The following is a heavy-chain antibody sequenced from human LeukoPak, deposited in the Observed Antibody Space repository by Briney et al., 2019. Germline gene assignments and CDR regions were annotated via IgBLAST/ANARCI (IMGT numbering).Heavy chain of an antibody. CDR2: IKEDGSVK. D-gene: IGHD6-6*01. CDR1: GFIFSNYW. J-gene: IGHJ4*02. CDR3: ARIGYGSSSIDY. Sequence: GGSLRLSCTPSGFIFSNYWMSWVRQAPGKGLEWVANIKEDGSVKYYVDSLKGRFTISRDNAKNSLYLQMDSLRAEDTAVYYCARIGYGSSSIDYWGQGTLVTVSS. V-gene: IGHV3-7*01.